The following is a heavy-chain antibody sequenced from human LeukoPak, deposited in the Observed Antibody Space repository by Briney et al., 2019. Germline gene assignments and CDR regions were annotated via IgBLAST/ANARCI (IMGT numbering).Heavy chain of an antibody. J-gene: IGHJ6*02. CDR2: IIPIFGIA. V-gene: IGHV1-69*04. CDR1: GGTFSSYA. Sequence: SVKVSCKASGGTFSSYAISWVRQAPGQGLEWMGRIIPIFGIANYAQKFQGRVTITEDKSTSTAYMELSSLRSEDTAVYYCAAQNSSSSYYYYGMDVWGQGTTVTVSS. D-gene: IGHD6-6*01. CDR3: AAQNSSSSYYYYGMDV.